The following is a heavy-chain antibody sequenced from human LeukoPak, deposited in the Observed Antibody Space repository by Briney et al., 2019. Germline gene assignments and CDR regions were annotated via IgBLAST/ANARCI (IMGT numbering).Heavy chain of an antibody. CDR3: ARDQGLWFGESDY. D-gene: IGHD3-10*01. Sequence: ASVKVSCKASGGTFSSYAISWVRQAPGQGLEWMGRIIPILGIANYAQKFQGRVTITADKSTSTAYMELRSLRSDDTAVYYCARDQGLWFGESDYWGQGTLVTVSS. CDR2: IIPILGIA. V-gene: IGHV1-69*04. J-gene: IGHJ4*02. CDR1: GGTFSSYA.